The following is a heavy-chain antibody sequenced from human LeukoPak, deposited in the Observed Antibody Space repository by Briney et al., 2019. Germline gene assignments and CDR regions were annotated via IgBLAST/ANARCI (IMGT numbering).Heavy chain of an antibody. D-gene: IGHD6-19*01. CDR3: ARSRYTSGYYSWFDP. V-gene: IGHV4-39*01. CDR1: DGSVSNSYFH. J-gene: IGHJ5*02. Sequence: SETLSLTCTVSDGSVSNSYFHWGWVRQPPGKGLEWIGTVSYAGNTYYNPSLESRVTISVDTSKSLFSLKLSSVIAADTAVYYCARSRYTSGYYSWFDPWGQGTLVTVSS. CDR2: VSYAGNT.